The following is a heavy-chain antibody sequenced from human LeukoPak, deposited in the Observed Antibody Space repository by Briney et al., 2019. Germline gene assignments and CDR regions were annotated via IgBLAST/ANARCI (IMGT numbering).Heavy chain of an antibody. Sequence: SETLSLTCTVSGGSISSYYWSWIRQPPGKGLEWIGYIHYSGSTNYNPSLKSRVTISVDTSKNQFSLKLSSVTAADTAVYYCAITQSGSYQGWFDPWGQGTLVTVSS. V-gene: IGHV4-59*01. J-gene: IGHJ5*02. CDR3: AITQSGSYQGWFDP. CDR2: IHYSGST. CDR1: GGSISSYY. D-gene: IGHD1-26*01.